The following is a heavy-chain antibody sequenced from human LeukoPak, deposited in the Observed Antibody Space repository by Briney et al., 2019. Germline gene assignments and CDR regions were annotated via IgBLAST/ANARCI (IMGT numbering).Heavy chain of an antibody. CDR1: GFTFSSYA. D-gene: IGHD4-11*01. J-gene: IGHJ4*02. CDR3: ARTMDYRTLDY. CDR2: ISSNGGST. Sequence: GGSLRLSCAASGFTFSSYAMHWVRRAPGKGLEYVSAISSNGGSTYYANSVKGRFTISRDNSKNTLYLQMGSLRAEDMAVYYCARTMDYRTLDYWGQGTLVTVSS. V-gene: IGHV3-64*01.